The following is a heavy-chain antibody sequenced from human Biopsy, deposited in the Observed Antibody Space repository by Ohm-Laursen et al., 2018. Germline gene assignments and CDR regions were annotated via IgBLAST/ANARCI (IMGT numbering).Heavy chain of an antibody. J-gene: IGHJ6*02. Sequence: GTLSLTCTVSGGSISSDYWSWIRQTPGKGLEWIGYIYYSGSTNYNPSLKSRATISVDTSKNQFSLRLNSVTAADTAVYYCARATNSTGWPYYYFYGMDVWGQGTTVTVSS. D-gene: IGHD2/OR15-2a*01. CDR2: IYYSGST. V-gene: IGHV4-59*01. CDR3: ARATNSTGWPYYYFYGMDV. CDR1: GGSISSDY.